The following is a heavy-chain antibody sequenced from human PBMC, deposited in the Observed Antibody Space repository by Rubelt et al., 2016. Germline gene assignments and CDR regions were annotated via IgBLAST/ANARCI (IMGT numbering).Heavy chain of an antibody. V-gene: IGHV4-39*01. J-gene: IGHJ4*02. CDR3: ARLYYYGSGNKIDY. Sequence: SRVTISVDTSKNQFSLKLSSVTAADTAVYYCARLYYYGSGNKIDYWGQGTLVTVSS. D-gene: IGHD3-10*01.